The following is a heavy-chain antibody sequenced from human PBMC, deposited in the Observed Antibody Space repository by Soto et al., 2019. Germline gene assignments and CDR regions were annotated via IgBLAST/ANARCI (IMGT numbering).Heavy chain of an antibody. Sequence: PSETLSLTCTVSGGSISSSSYYWGWIRQPPGKGLEWIGSIYYSGSTYYNLSLKSRVTISVDTSKNQFSLKLSSVTAADTAAYYCARAVTMYYYMDVWGKGTTVTVSS. CDR3: ARAVTMYYYMDV. CDR2: IYYSGST. CDR1: GGSISSSSYY. D-gene: IGHD4-17*01. J-gene: IGHJ6*03. V-gene: IGHV4-39*07.